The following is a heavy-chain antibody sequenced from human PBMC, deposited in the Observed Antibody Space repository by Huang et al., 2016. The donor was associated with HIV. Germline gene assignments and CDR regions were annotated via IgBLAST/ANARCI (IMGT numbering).Heavy chain of an antibody. V-gene: IGHV3-30*03. CDR2: ISYDGSNK. CDR3: ALKGDSSGWEYFRH. CDR1: GFIFSNYG. J-gene: IGHJ1*01. Sequence: QVQLVESGGGVVQPGRSLRLSCAASGFIFSNYGMHWVLQAPGKGLEWVALISYDGSNKYYTDSVKGRFSISRDNSKNTLYLQMNSLRAEDTAVYYCALKGDSSGWEYFRHWGQGTLVTVSS. D-gene: IGHD6-19*01.